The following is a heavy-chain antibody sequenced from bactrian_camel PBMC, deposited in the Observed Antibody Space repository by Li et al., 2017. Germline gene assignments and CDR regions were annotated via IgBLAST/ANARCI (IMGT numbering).Heavy chain of an antibody. CDR2: IYTGDGST. V-gene: IGHV3S54*01. CDR3: AADPPFSGDGINYNICRYSGPSRY. J-gene: IGHJ4*01. CDR1: GITDGQTC. Sequence: HVQLVESGGGLVQPGESLRLSCVASGITDGQTCMGWYRQAPRKERELVASIYTGDGSTNYADSVKGRFTISHVKAKNTLYLQMNNLQVDDTAVYYCAADPPFSGDGINYNICRYSGPSRYWGQGTQVTVS. D-gene: IGHD2*01.